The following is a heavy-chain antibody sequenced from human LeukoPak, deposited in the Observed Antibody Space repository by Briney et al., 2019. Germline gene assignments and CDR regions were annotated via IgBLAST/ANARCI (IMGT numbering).Heavy chain of an antibody. D-gene: IGHD2-21*01. CDR3: VKVSYSSAGAEYFHL. Sequence: GGSLRLSCAASGFTFDNYAMHWVRQVPGKGLEWVSGISWNSNSIDYADSVKGRFTISRDNAKNSLYLEMNSLRAEDMAFYYCVKVSYSSAGAEYFHLWGQDTLVTVSS. V-gene: IGHV3-9*03. J-gene: IGHJ1*01. CDR2: ISWNSNSI. CDR1: GFTFDNYA.